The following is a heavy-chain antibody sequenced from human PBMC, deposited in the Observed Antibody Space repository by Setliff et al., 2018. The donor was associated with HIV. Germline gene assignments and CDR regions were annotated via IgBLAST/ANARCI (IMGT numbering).Heavy chain of an antibody. V-gene: IGHV1-2*06. Sequence: ASVKVSCKTSGYTFNSYAISWVRQAPGHGLEWVGRINPKSGVTSYAQNFRARVTMTRDTSSTTAYMELSTLRSDDTALYYCARDLIRITPHGDLPFWGQGTLVTVSS. CDR1: GYTFNSYA. CDR3: ARDLIRITPHGDLPF. J-gene: IGHJ4*02. D-gene: IGHD2-15*01. CDR2: INPKSGVT.